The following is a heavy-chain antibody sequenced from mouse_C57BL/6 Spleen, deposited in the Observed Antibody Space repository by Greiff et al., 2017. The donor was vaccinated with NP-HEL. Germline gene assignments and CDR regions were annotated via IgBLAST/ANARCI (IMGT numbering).Heavy chain of an antibody. J-gene: IGHJ1*03. V-gene: IGHV5-4*01. CDR1: GFTFSSYA. Sequence: EVQVVESGVGLVKPGGSLKLSCAASGFTFSSYAMSWVRQTPEKRLEWVATISDGGSYTYYPDNVKGRFTISRDNAKNNLYLQMSHLKSEDTAMYYCARDRDSYWYFDVWGTGTTVTVSS. CDR2: ISDGGSYT. CDR3: ARDRDSYWYFDV. D-gene: IGHD3-3*01.